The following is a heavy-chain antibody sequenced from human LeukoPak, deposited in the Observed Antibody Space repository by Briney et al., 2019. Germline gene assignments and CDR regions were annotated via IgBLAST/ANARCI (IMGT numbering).Heavy chain of an antibody. D-gene: IGHD3-22*01. Sequence: ASVKVSCKVSGYTLTELPMHWVRQAPGKGLEWMGGFDPEDGETIYAQKFQGRVTMTEDTSADTAYMELSSLRSEDTAVYYCATPQYYYDSSGKLTSPYDYWGQGTLVTVSS. CDR1: GYTLTELP. CDR3: ATPQYYYDSSGKLTSPYDY. V-gene: IGHV1-24*01. CDR2: FDPEDGET. J-gene: IGHJ4*02.